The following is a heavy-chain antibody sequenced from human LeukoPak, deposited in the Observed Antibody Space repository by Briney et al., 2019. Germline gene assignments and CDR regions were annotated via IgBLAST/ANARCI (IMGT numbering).Heavy chain of an antibody. CDR1: GFTFDDYT. V-gene: IGHV3-43*01. CDR3: AKGKNTGSYLSHVDY. CDR2: ITWDGGST. J-gene: IGHJ4*02. Sequence: SGGSLRLSCAASGFTFDDYTMHWVRQAPGKGLEWVSLITWDGGSTYYADSVKGRFTISRDNSKNSLYLQMNSLRTEDIALYYCAKGKNTGSYLSHVDYWGQGTLVTVSS. D-gene: IGHD3-10*01.